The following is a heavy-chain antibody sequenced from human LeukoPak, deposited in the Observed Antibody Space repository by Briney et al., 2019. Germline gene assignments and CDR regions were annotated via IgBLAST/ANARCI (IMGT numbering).Heavy chain of an antibody. V-gene: IGHV3-33*05. J-gene: IGHJ4*02. CDR2: ILYDGSDS. CDR3: ARDRDSSSHYFDY. Sequence: GGSLRLSCAAPGFTFRSHGMHWVRQAPGKGLEWVGVILYDGSDSYYTDSVKGRFTLSRDNSKNTLYLQMNSLRAEDTAVYFCARDRDSSSHYFDYWGQGALVTVSS. CDR1: GFTFRSHG. D-gene: IGHD6-6*01.